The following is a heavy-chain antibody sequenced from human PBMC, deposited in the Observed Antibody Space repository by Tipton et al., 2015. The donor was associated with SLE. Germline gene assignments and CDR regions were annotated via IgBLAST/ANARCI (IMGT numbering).Heavy chain of an antibody. D-gene: IGHD7-27*01. V-gene: IGHV4-61*01. Sequence: TLSLTCTVSGGSISSGSYYWSWIRQPPGKGLEWIGYGSYSGTTNYNPSLKSRVTISVDMSKNQFSLKLSSVTVADTAVYYCAVWGRGGYFDYWGQGTRVTVSS. CDR3: AVWGRGGYFDY. CDR2: GSYSGTT. J-gene: IGHJ4*02. CDR1: GGSISSGSYY.